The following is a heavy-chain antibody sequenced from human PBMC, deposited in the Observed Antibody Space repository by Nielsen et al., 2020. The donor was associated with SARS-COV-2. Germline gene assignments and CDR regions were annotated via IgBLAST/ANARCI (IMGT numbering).Heavy chain of an antibody. CDR1: GYTFSDYY. V-gene: IGHV3-74*01. J-gene: IGHJ6*02. CDR2: INSDGSRS. CDR3: ARGGRVDV. Sequence: GGSLRLSCEGSGYTFSDYYMNWVRQAPGKGLMWVARINSDGSRSAYADAVKGRFIMSRDNARDTLSLQMNSLSVEDTAVYYCARGGRVDVWGQGTTVSVS. D-gene: IGHD3-10*01.